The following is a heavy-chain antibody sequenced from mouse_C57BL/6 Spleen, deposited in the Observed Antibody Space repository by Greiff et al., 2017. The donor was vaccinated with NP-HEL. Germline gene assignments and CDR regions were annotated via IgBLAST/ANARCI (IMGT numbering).Heavy chain of an antibody. CDR3: ANYDFGYFDY. CDR1: GYAFSSSW. D-gene: IGHD2-13*01. CDR2: IYPGDGDT. J-gene: IGHJ2*01. V-gene: IGHV1-82*01. Sequence: QVQLQQSGPELVKPGASVKISCKASGYAFSSSWMNWVKQRPGKGLEWIGRIYPGDGDTNYNGKFKGKATLTADKSSSTAYMQLSSLTSEDSAVYFCANYDFGYFDYWGQGTTLTVSS.